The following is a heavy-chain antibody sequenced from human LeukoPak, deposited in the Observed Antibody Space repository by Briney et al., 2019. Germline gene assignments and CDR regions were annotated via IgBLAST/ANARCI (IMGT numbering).Heavy chain of an antibody. CDR3: ARVRGVMGY. J-gene: IGHJ4*02. CDR2: IYYSGST. CDR1: GGSISSSSYY. V-gene: IGHV4-61*01. Sequence: SETLSLTCTVSGGSISSSSYYWSWIRQPPGKGLEWIGYIYYSGSTNYNPSLKSRVTISVDTSKNQFSLKLSSVTAADTAVYYCARVRGVMGYWGQGTLVTVSS. D-gene: IGHD3-10*01.